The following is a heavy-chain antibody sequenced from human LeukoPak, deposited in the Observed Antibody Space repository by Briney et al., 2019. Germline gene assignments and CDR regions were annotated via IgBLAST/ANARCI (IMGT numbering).Heavy chain of an antibody. CDR2: IYYSGST. D-gene: IGHD1-26*01. CDR1: GGSFSSYY. J-gene: IGHJ4*02. CDR3: ARGGGAIVGATYFDY. V-gene: IGHV4-59*01. Sequence: PSETLSLTCTVSGGSFSSYYWSWIRQPPGKGLEWIGYIYYSGSTNYNPSLKSRVTISVDTSKNQFSLKLSSVTAADTAVYYCARGGGAIVGATYFDYWGQGTLVTVSS.